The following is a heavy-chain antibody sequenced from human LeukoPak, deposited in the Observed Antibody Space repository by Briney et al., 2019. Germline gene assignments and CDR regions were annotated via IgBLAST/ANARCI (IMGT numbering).Heavy chain of an antibody. V-gene: IGHV4-31*03. CDR1: GGSISSGGYY. Sequence: PSQTLSLTCTVSGGSISSGGYYWSWIRQHPGKGLEWIGYIYYSGSTYYNPSLKSRVTISVDTSKNQFSLKLSSVTAADTAVYYCAREVRGRFLESKLGRAFDIWGQGTMVTVSS. J-gene: IGHJ3*02. D-gene: IGHD3-3*01. CDR2: IYYSGST. CDR3: AREVRGRFLESKLGRAFDI.